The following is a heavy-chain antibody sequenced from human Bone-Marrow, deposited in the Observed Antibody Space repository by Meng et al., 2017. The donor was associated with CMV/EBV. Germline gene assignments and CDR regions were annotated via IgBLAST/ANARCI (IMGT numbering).Heavy chain of an antibody. J-gene: IGHJ2*01. D-gene: IGHD3-16*01. CDR1: GFTFSSYA. V-gene: IGHV3-23*01. CDR3: AKNWGGWYWYFDL. Sequence: GESLKNSCAASGFTFSSYAMSWVRQAPGKGLEWVSAISGSGGSTYYADSVKGRFTISRDNSKNTLYLQMNSLRAEDTAVYYCAKNWGGWYWYFDLWGRGTLVTVSS. CDR2: ISGSGGST.